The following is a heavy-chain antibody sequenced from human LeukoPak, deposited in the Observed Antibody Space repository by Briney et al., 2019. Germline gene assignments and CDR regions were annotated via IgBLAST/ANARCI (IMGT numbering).Heavy chain of an antibody. Sequence: GASVKVSFKASGYTFTSHHSNWVRQATGRGFEWMGWMNPESGNTNYAQRFQGRVTMTWDTSINTAYMELSSLRADDTAVYYCARGRPTNLNGIYWGQGTLVTVSS. J-gene: IGHJ4*02. CDR3: ARGRPTNLNGIY. CDR1: GYTFTSHH. CDR2: MNPESGNT. V-gene: IGHV1-8*01. D-gene: IGHD1-1*01.